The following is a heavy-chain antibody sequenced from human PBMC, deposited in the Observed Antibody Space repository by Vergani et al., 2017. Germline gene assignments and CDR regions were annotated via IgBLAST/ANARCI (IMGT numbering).Heavy chain of an antibody. CDR1: GYTFSNYY. J-gene: IGHJ4*02. V-gene: IGHV1-46*03. Sequence: QVQVVQSGAEVKKSGASVKVSCKTSGYTFSNYYMHWVRQAHGQGLEWMGIINPSGGHTNYAQKFQVRVTMTRDTSTSTVYMELSSLRSEDTAIYYCSRGDYGSLTGYRHWGQGTLVTVSA. CDR3: SRGDYGSLTGYRH. D-gene: IGHD3-9*01. CDR2: INPSGGHT.